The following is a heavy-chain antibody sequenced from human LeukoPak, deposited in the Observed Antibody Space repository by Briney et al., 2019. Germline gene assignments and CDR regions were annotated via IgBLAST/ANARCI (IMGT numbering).Heavy chain of an antibody. CDR2: IIPIFGTA. V-gene: IGHV1-69*05. Sequence: SVKVSCKASGGTFISYAISWVRQAPGQGLEWMGRIIPIFGTANYAQKFQGRVTITTDESTSTAYMELSSLRSEDTAVYYCARASYYDSSVPFDYWGQGTLVTVSS. CDR1: GGTFISYA. CDR3: ARASYYDSSVPFDY. D-gene: IGHD3-22*01. J-gene: IGHJ4*02.